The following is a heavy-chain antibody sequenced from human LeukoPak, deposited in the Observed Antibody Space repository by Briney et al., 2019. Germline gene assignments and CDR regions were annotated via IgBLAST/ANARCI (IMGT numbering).Heavy chain of an antibody. CDR1: GYTFTGYY. CDR2: INPNSGGT. V-gene: IGHV1-2*06. J-gene: IGHJ4*02. D-gene: IGHD2-2*01. Sequence: ASVKVSCKASGYTFTGYYMHWVRQAPGQGLEWMGRINPNSGGTNYAQKFQGRVTVTRDTSISTAYMELSRLRSDDTAVYYCARDLPVSIVVVPAARDYWGQGTLVTVSS. CDR3: ARDLPVSIVVVPAARDY.